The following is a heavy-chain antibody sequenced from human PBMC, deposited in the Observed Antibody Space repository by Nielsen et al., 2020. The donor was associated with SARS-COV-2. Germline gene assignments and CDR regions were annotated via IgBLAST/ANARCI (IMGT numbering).Heavy chain of an antibody. D-gene: IGHD3-16*01. CDR2: IYHSGRT. CDR1: GGSISSGGYP. J-gene: IGHJ3*02. Sequence: SETLPLTCAVSGGSISSGGYPWRWIRQPPGKGLEWIGYIYHSGRTYYNPSLKSRVTISVDRSKNQFSLKLSSVTAADTAVYYCARGGRITFGGADDAFDIWGQGTRVTVSS. CDR3: ARGGRITFGGADDAFDI. V-gene: IGHV4-30-2*01.